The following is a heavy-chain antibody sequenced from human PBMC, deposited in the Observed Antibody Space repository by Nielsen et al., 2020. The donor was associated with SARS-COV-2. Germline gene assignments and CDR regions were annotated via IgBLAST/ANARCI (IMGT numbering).Heavy chain of an antibody. D-gene: IGHD3-16*01. Sequence: SVKVSCMASGYTLTGYYMHWVRQAPGQGLEWMGRINPNSGGTNYAQKFQGRVTMTRDTSISTAYMELSRLRSDDTAVYYCAREKGSYGPAGYGMDVWGQGTTVTVSS. CDR2: INPNSGGT. CDR1: GYTLTGYY. CDR3: AREKGSYGPAGYGMDV. V-gene: IGHV1-2*06. J-gene: IGHJ6*02.